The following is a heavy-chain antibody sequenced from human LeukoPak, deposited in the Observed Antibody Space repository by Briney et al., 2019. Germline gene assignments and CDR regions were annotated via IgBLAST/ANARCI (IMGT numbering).Heavy chain of an antibody. D-gene: IGHD3-10*01. J-gene: IGHJ4*02. CDR3: AKDIGDTMVRGKGY. V-gene: IGHV3-30*18. CDR1: GFTFSGYA. Sequence: GGSLRLSCAASGFTFSGYAMHWVRQAPGKGLEWVALISYDGSNKYYADSVKGRFTISRDNSKNTLYLQMNSLRAEDTAVYYCAKDIGDTMVRGKGYWGQGTLVTVSS. CDR2: ISYDGSNK.